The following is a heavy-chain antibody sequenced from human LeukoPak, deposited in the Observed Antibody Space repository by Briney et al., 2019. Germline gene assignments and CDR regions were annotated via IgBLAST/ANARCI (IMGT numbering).Heavy chain of an antibody. CDR1: GFTFSSYG. D-gene: IGHD1-26*01. CDR2: ISYDGYNK. J-gene: IGHJ5*02. Sequence: GRSLRLSCAASGFTFSSYGMHWVRQAPGKGLEWVAVISYDGYNKYYADSVKGRFTISRDISKNTLYLQMNSLRAEDTAVYYCAKVALSGNCLDLWGQGTLVTVSS. CDR3: AKVALSGNCLDL. V-gene: IGHV3-30*18.